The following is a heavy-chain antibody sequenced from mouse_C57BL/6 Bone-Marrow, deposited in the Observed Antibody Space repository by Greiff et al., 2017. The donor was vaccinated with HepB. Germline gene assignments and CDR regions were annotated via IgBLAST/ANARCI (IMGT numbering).Heavy chain of an antibody. CDR2: ISNGGGST. CDR3: ARRGSSYGFDV. Sequence: EVHLVESGGGLVQPGGSLKLSCAASGFTFSDYYMYWVRQTPEKRLEWVAYISNGGGSTYYPDTVKGRFTISRDNAKNTLYLQMSRLKSEDTAMYYCARRGSSYGFDVWGTGTTVTVSS. V-gene: IGHV5-12*01. J-gene: IGHJ1*03. D-gene: IGHD1-1*01. CDR1: GFTFSDYY.